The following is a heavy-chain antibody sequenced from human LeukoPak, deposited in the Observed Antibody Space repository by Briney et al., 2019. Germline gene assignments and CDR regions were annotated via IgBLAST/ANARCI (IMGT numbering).Heavy chain of an antibody. J-gene: IGHJ6*03. CDR1: GFTFRNYA. V-gene: IGHV3-30*04. CDR3: ARYNYGDHAFFMDV. Sequence: GGSLRLSCAASGFTFRNYAMHWVRQAPGKGLEWVALMSFDGSTKSYADSVKGRITISRDIYKNTLYLQMNSQRGEETAVYHCARYNYGDHAFFMDVWGKGTTVTVSS. CDR2: MSFDGSTK. D-gene: IGHD4-17*01.